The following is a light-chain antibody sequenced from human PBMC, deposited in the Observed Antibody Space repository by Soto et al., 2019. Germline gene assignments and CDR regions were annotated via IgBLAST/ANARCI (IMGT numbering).Light chain of an antibody. V-gene: IGLV2-11*01. CDR1: TSDVGGYNY. Sequence: QSALTQPRSVSGSPGRSVTISCTGTTSDVGGYNYVSWYQQRPGKAPKLMIYDVSERPSGVPDRFSGSKSGNTASLTISGLQTEDEADYYCCSYAGNFPGVFGGGTKVTVL. CDR3: CSYAGNFPGV. CDR2: DVS. J-gene: IGLJ3*02.